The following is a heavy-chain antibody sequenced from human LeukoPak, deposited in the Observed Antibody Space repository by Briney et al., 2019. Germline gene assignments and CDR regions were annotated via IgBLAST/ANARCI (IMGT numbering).Heavy chain of an antibody. CDR3: ARAPTVHGDYVRFDY. CDR2: ISGSGGRT. D-gene: IGHD4-17*01. J-gene: IGHJ4*02. V-gene: IGHV3-23*01. Sequence: AGGSLRLSCAASGFTFSSYAMNWVRQAPGKGLEWVSSISGSGGRTYYADSVKGRFTIPRDNSKNTLYLQMNSLRAEDTAVYYCARAPTVHGDYVRFDYWGQGTLVTVSS. CDR1: GFTFSSYA.